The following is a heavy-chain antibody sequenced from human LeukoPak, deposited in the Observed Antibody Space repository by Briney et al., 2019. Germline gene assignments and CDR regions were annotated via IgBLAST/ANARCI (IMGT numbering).Heavy chain of an antibody. J-gene: IGHJ4*02. CDR2: ISSNGGST. V-gene: IGHV3-64*01. D-gene: IGHD1-20*01. CDR3: ARGPGITGTTLNY. CDR1: GFTFSSYA. Sequence: PGGSLRLSCAASGFTFSSYAMHWVRQAPGKGLEYVSAISSNGGSTYYANSVKGRFTISRDNSKNTLYLQMGSLRAEDMAVYYCARGPGITGTTLNYWGQGTLVTVSS.